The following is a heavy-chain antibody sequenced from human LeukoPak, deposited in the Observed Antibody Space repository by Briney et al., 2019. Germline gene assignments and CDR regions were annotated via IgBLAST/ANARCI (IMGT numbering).Heavy chain of an antibody. V-gene: IGHV4-34*01. D-gene: IGHD1-26*01. CDR1: GGSFSGYY. CDR3: ARGVGATTLPGYNWFDP. Sequence: SETLSLTCAVYGGSFSGYYWSWIRQAPGKGLEWIGEINHSGSTNYNPSLKSRVTISVDTSKNQFSLKLSSVTAADTAVYYCARGVGATTLPGYNWFDPWGQGTLVTVSS. J-gene: IGHJ5*02. CDR2: INHSGST.